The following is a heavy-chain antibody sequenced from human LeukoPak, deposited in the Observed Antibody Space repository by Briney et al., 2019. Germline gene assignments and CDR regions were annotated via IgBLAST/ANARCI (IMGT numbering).Heavy chain of an antibody. CDR1: GGSISSYY. D-gene: IGHD2-15*01. CDR2: IYYSGST. CDR3: ARDDSRAYFDC. Sequence: PSETLSLTCTVSGGSISSYYWSWIRQPPGKGLEWIGYIYYSGSTNYNPSLKSRVTISVDTSKNQFSLKLSSVAAADTAVYYCARDDSRAYFDCWGQGTLVTVSS. J-gene: IGHJ4*02. V-gene: IGHV4-59*01.